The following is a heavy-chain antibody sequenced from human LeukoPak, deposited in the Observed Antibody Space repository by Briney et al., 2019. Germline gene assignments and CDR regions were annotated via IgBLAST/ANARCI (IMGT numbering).Heavy chain of an antibody. Sequence: ASVKVSCKASGYTFTSYGISWVRQAPGQGLEWMGWISAYNGNTNYAQKLQGRVTMTTDTSTSTAYMELRSLRSEDTAVYYCARIRIAAGENWFDPWGQGTLVTVSS. J-gene: IGHJ5*02. V-gene: IGHV1-18*01. CDR2: ISAYNGNT. CDR1: GYTFTSYG. CDR3: ARIRIAAGENWFDP. D-gene: IGHD6-13*01.